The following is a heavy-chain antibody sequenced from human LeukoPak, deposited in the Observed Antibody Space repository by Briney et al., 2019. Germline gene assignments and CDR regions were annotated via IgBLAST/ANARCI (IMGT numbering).Heavy chain of an antibody. CDR1: GYTFDDYG. D-gene: IGHD3-22*01. J-gene: IGHJ4*02. Sequence: PGGXLRLSCAASGYTFDDYGMSWVRQAPGKGLEWVSGINWSGGSTLYADSVKGRFTISRDNAKNSLYVQMNSLRVEDTALYYCVRGESRGYYRHWGQGTLVTVSS. CDR3: VRGESRGYYRH. CDR2: INWSGGST. V-gene: IGHV3-20*04.